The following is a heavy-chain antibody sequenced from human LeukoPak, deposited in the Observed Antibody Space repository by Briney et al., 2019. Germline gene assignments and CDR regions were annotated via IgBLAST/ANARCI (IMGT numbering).Heavy chain of an antibody. Sequence: SETLSLTCAVYGGSFSGYYWSWIRQPPGKGLEWIGEINHSGSTNYNPSLKSRVTISVDTSKNQFSLKLSSVTAADTAVYYCARAGLVVPAARFDPWGQGTLVTVSS. CDR1: GGSFSGYY. J-gene: IGHJ5*02. V-gene: IGHV4-34*01. D-gene: IGHD2-2*01. CDR2: INHSGST. CDR3: ARAGLVVPAARFDP.